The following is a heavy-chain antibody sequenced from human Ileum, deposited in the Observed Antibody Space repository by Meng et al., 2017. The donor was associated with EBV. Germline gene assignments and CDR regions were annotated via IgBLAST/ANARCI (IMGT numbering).Heavy chain of an antibody. D-gene: IGHD3-9*01. CDR2: TYYSGST. CDR1: GASIGGSRYY. V-gene: IGHV4-39*07. CDR3: ARGDILTGYWYYFDY. J-gene: IGHJ4*02. Sequence: QRQLQASGPGMVKLLETRSSPCTVSGASIGGSRYYWGWLRQPPGKGLEWIGSTYYSGSTNYNPSLKSRVTISVDTSKNQFSLNLSSVTAADTAVYYCARGDILTGYWYYFDYWGQGILVTVSS.